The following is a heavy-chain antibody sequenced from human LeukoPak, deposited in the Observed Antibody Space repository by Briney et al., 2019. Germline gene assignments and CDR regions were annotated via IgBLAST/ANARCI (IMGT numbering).Heavy chain of an antibody. CDR2: ISYDGSNK. D-gene: IGHD4-17*01. J-gene: IGHJ3*02. CDR3: ASPRHDYGDFDAFDI. V-gene: IGHV3-30*19. Sequence: GGSLRLSCAASGFTFSSYGMHWVRQAPGKGLEWVAVISYDGSNKYYADSVRGRFTISRDNAKNTLYLKMNSLRAEDSAVYYCASPRHDYGDFDAFDIWGQGTMVTVSS. CDR1: GFTFSSYG.